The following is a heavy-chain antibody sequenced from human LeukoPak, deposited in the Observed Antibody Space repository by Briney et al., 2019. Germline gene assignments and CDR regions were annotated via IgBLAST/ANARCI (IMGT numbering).Heavy chain of an antibody. D-gene: IGHD3-3*01. J-gene: IGHJ4*02. CDR3: ARRGDFWSGYYDY. Sequence: ETLSLTCTVSGGSISSYYWSWIRQPPGKGLEWIGYIRTRGSTNYNPSVRSRVTISVDTSKNQFSLKLSSVTAADTAVYYCARRGDFWSGYYDYWGQGTLVTVSS. CDR1: GGSISSYY. V-gene: IGHV4-4*09. CDR2: IRTRGST.